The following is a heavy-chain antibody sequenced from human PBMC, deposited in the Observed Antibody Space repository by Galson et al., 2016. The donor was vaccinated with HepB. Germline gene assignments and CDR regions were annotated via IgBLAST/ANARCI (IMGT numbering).Heavy chain of an antibody. D-gene: IGHD1-26*01. J-gene: IGHJ4*02. CDR3: EKVVVGDIGGRGVDY. V-gene: IGHV3-23*01. Sequence: SLRLSCAASGFTFGSYGMTWVRQAPGKGLEWVSSISGSGDNTYYADSVKGRFTISRDNSKSTLYVQMNSLRAEDTAVYYCEKVVVGDIGGRGVDYWGQGTLVTVSS. CDR1: GFTFGSYG. CDR2: ISGSGDNT.